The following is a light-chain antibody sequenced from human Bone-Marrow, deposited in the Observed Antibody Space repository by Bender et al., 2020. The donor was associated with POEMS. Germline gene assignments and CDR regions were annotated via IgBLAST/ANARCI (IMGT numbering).Light chain of an antibody. Sequence: QSALTQPASVSGSPGQSITISCTGTSSDVGSYNLVSWYQQHPGKAPKVILYDVSKRTSGVPDRFSGSRSGTSASLAISGLQSEDEADYYCAVWDDSLNGWVFGGGTKLTVL. V-gene: IGLV2-14*02. CDR2: DVS. J-gene: IGLJ3*02. CDR3: AVWDDSLNGWV. CDR1: SSDVGSYNL.